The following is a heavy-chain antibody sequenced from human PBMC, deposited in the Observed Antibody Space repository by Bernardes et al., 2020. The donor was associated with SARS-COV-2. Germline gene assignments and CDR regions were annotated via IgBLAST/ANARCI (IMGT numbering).Heavy chain of an antibody. CDR1: GFTFSDYY. J-gene: IGHJ6*03. Sequence: GGSLRLSCAASGFTFSDYYMSWIRQAPGKGLEWVSYISSSSSYTNYADSVKGRFTISRDNAKNSLCLRMNSLRAEDTGVYYCARVGTLPLYYMDVEGKGTAITV. V-gene: IGHV3-11*05. D-gene: IGHD1-1*01. CDR2: ISSSSSYT. CDR3: ARVGTLPLYYMDV.